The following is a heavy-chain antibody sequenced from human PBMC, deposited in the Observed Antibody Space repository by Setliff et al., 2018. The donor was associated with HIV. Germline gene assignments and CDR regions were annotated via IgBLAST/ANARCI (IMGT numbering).Heavy chain of an antibody. V-gene: IGHV1-69*05. CDR2: TTPLLGTT. J-gene: IGHJ4*01. CDR1: GNTFSSYG. CDR3: ARVPSPFVQEGYFDD. Sequence: SVKVSCKASGNTFSSYGITWVRQAPGQGLEWMGGTTPLLGTTNYAQKFQGRVTITTDESRSTAYMELSSLSSEDTAVFYCARVPSPFVQEGYFDDWGQGTLVTVSS. D-gene: IGHD3-3*01.